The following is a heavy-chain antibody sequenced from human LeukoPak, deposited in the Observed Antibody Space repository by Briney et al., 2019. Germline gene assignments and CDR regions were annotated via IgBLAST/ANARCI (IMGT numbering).Heavy chain of an antibody. D-gene: IGHD2-15*01. J-gene: IGHJ4*02. CDR2: IYYSGST. V-gene: IGHV4-39*01. CDR3: ARHGRNNDY. CDR1: GGSISSSSYY. Sequence: SETLSLTCTVSGGSISSSSYYWGWIRQPPGKGLEWIGRIYYSGSTYYTPSLKSRVTISVDTSKNQFSLKLSSVTAADTAVYYCARHGRNNDYWGQGTLVTVSS.